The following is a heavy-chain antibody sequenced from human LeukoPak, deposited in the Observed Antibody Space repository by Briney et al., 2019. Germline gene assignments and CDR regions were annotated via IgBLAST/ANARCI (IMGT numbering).Heavy chain of an antibody. D-gene: IGHD1-26*01. V-gene: IGHV3-21*01. CDR3: VRDLGSGSYSHFVDY. CDR2: ISTSSSYI. Sequence: GGSLRLSCAASGFTFSSYSMNWVRQAPGKGLEWVSSISTSSSYIYSADSVKGRFTISRDNAKNSLYLQMNSLRAEDTAVYYCVRDLGSGSYSHFVDYWGQGYRGTVSS. CDR1: GFTFSSYS. J-gene: IGHJ4*02.